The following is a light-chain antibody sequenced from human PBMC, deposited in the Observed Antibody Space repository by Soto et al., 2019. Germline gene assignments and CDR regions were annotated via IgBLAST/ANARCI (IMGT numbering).Light chain of an antibody. CDR3: QQYNQWLT. V-gene: IGKV3-15*01. CDR2: GAS. J-gene: IGKJ4*01. Sequence: EIVVTQSPFTLSVSPGETATLSYRASQNVFNNLAWYQVKPGQAPRLLIYGASTRATGIPVRFSGSGSGTDFTLTIHSLQPDDFAVYYCQQYNQWLTFGGGTKVDIK. CDR1: QNVFNN.